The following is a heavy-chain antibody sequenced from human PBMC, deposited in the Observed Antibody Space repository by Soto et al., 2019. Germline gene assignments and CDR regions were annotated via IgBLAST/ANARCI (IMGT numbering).Heavy chain of an antibody. CDR2: IYTDGRT. J-gene: IGHJ4*02. D-gene: IGHD3-22*01. Sequence: EVQLVESGGGLIQPGGSLRLSCAASGFIVSSNYMSWVRQAPGKGLEWGATIYTDGRTFYADSVKGRFTISRDNSKNTMYLQMNSLRAEDTAVYFCATVWHSNGDYWGQGTLVTVSS. V-gene: IGHV3-53*01. CDR1: GFIVSSNY. CDR3: ATVWHSNGDY.